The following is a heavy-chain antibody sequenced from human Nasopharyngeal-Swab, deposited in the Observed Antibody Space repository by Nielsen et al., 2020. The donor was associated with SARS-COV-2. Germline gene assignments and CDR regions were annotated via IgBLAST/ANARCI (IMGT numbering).Heavy chain of an antibody. D-gene: IGHD1-26*01. Sequence: GESLKISCTTSGFTFGDYAMSWFRQAPGKGLELVGFIRSKTYGGAPEYAASVKGRFTISRDGAESIAYLQMNSLETEDTGVYYCARSVGSFYGQGAFDIWGQGTMVTVSS. CDR2: IRSKTYGGAP. CDR3: ARSVGSFYGQGAFDI. V-gene: IGHV3-49*01. J-gene: IGHJ3*02. CDR1: GFTFGDYA.